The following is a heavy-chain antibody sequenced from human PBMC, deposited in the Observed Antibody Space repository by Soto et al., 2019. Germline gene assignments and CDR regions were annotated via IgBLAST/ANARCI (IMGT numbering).Heavy chain of an antibody. CDR1: GYTFTSYG. J-gene: IGHJ3*02. CDR2: ISAYNGNT. Sequence: QVQLVQSGAEVKKPGASVKVSCKASGYTFTSYGISWVRQAPGQGLEWMGWISAYNGNTNYAQKIQGRVTMTTNTSTSTAYMELRSLRSDDTAVYYCARGSRVITFGGVIVHDAFDIWGQGTMVTVSS. CDR3: ARGSRVITFGGVIVHDAFDI. D-gene: IGHD3-16*02. V-gene: IGHV1-18*01.